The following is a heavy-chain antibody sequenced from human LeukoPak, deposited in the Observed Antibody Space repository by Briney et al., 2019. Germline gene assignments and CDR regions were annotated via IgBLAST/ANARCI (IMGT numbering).Heavy chain of an antibody. CDR1: GGSISSGSYY. D-gene: IGHD3-22*01. CDR2: IYTSGST. Sequence: SETLSLTCTVSGGSISSGSYYWSWIRQPAGKGLEWIGRIYTSGSTNYNPSLKSRVTISVDTSKNQFSLKLSSVTAADTAVYYCARVTQDSSGYYRFDYWGQGTLVTVSS. V-gene: IGHV4-61*02. CDR3: ARVTQDSSGYYRFDY. J-gene: IGHJ4*02.